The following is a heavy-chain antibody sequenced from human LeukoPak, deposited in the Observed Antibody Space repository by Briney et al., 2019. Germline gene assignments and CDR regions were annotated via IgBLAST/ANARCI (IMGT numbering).Heavy chain of an antibody. D-gene: IGHD4-11*01. CDR3: AIDYTVTPSYYFDY. CDR1: GFTFSSYG. J-gene: IGHJ4*02. V-gene: IGHV3-33*01. Sequence: PGGSLRLSCAASGFTFSSYGMHWVRQAPGKGLEWVAVIWYDGSNKYYADSVKGRFTISRDNSKNTLYLQMNSLRAEDTAVYYCAIDYTVTPSYYFDYWGQGTQVTVSS. CDR2: IWYDGSNK.